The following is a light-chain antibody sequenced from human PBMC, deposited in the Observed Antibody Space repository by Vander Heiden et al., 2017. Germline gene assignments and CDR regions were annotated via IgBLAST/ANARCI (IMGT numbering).Light chain of an antibody. J-gene: IGKJ4*01. CDR1: QSVSSY. Sequence: DIVLTQSPATLSLSPGERATLSCRSSQSVSSYLAWYQQKPGQAPRLLIYDASNRATGIPARCSGSGSGTDFTLTISSLEPEDVAVYCCQQRSNWPLTFGGGTKVEIK. CDR3: QQRSNWPLT. CDR2: DAS. V-gene: IGKV3-11*01.